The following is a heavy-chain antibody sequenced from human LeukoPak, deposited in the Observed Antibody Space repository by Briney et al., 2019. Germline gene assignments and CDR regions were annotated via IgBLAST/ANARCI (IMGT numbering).Heavy chain of an antibody. CDR1: GDSVSSNSAA. CDR3: ARASSSSPRWGYYYYYMDV. V-gene: IGHV6-1*01. J-gene: IGHJ6*03. D-gene: IGHD6-13*01. CDR2: TYYRSKWYN. Sequence: SQTLSLTCAISGDSVSSNSAAWNWIRQSPSRGLEWLGRTYYRSKWYNDYAVSVKSRITINPDTSKNQFSLQLNSVTPEDTAVYYCARASSSSPRWGYYYYYMDVWGKGTTVTVSS.